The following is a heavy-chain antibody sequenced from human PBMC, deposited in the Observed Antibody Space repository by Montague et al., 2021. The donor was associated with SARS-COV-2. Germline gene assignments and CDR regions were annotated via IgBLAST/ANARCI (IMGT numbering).Heavy chain of an antibody. CDR3: ARALEYGNASGYFDY. V-gene: IGHV4-31*03. Sequence: TLSLTCTVSGGSISRGGYYYTWIRQYPGKGLEWIGNIHDTGRTXYKSSLRSRITMSVDTSKNQFSLKLTSVTAADTAVYYCARALEYGNASGYFDYWGQGTLVTVSS. D-gene: IGHD1-1*01. J-gene: IGHJ4*02. CDR2: IHDTGRT. CDR1: GGSISRGGYY.